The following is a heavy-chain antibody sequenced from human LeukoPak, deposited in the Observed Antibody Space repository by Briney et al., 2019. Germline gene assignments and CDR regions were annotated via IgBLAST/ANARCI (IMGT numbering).Heavy chain of an antibody. J-gene: IGHJ4*02. CDR2: ISGSGDST. Sequence: GGSLRLSCAVSGFTFSRHGMSWVRQALGKGLEWVSTISGSGDSTYYADSVKGRFSISRDNSKNMVFLQMDSLRVEDTAAYYCAKLNSYGDYWGQGTLVTISS. D-gene: IGHD5-18*01. V-gene: IGHV3-23*01. CDR1: GFTFSRHG. CDR3: AKLNSYGDY.